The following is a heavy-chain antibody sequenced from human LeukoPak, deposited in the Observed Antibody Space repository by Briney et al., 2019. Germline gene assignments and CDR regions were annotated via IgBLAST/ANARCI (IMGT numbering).Heavy chain of an antibody. D-gene: IGHD6-19*01. J-gene: IGHJ4*02. CDR1: GFTFSNYA. CDR3: AARPVADNPAPFDY. CDR2: ITGSGSRT. V-gene: IGHV3-23*01. Sequence: GGSLRLSCAASGFTFSNYAMTWVRQPPGKGLECVLSITGSGSRTYYADSVKGRFTISRDSSKNTLFLQMNSLRADDTAVYYCAARPVADNPAPFDYWGQGTLVTVSS.